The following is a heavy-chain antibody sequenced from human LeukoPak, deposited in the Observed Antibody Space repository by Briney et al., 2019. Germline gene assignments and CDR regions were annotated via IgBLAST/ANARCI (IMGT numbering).Heavy chain of an antibody. CDR2: MYSGGST. V-gene: IGHV3-53*01. CDR1: GFTVSSNY. Sequence: PGGSLRLSCAVSGFTVSSNYMSWVRQAPGKGLEWVSVMYSGGSTYYADSVKGRFTISRDNSKNTLYLQMNSLRAEDTAVYYCAKDGGAGWELPLHWGQGTLVTVSS. D-gene: IGHD1-26*01. J-gene: IGHJ4*02. CDR3: AKDGGAGWELPLH.